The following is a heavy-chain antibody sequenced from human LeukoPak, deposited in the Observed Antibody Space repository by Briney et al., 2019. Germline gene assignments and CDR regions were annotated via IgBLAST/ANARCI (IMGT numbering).Heavy chain of an antibody. D-gene: IGHD3-3*01. CDR1: GFTFSSYA. J-gene: IGHJ4*02. CDR2: ISGSGGST. Sequence: GGSLRLSCAASGFTFSSYAMSWVRQAPGKGLEWVSAISGSGGSTCYADSVKGRFTISRDNSKNTLYLQMNSLRAEDTAVYYCAKDKGFSYYDFWSGYYYWGQGTLVTVSS. CDR3: AKDKGFSYYDFWSGYYY. V-gene: IGHV3-23*01.